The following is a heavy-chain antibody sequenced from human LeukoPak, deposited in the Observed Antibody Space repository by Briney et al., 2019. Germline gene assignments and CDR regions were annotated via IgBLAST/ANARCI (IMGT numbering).Heavy chain of an antibody. V-gene: IGHV3-9*01. D-gene: IGHD5-12*01. CDR2: ISFNSVSI. CDR3: AKAIDVDASYYFDY. Sequence: GGSLRLSCAASGFTFGDYAMHWVRQAPGKGLEWVSGISFNSVSIGYADSVRGRFTISRDNAKNSLYLQMISLRPEDTAFYYCAKAIDVDASYYFDYWGQGTLVTVSS. CDR1: GFTFGDYA. J-gene: IGHJ4*02.